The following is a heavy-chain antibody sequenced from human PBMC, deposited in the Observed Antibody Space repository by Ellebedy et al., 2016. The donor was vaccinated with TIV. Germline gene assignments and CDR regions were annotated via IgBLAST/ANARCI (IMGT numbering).Heavy chain of an antibody. J-gene: IGHJ4*02. CDR1: GFIFSNHA. Sequence: PGGSLRLSCAASGFIFSNHAMHWVRQAPGKGLEWVALIPHDGSNQYYADSVKGRFTISRDNSKSALFLQMNSLRAEDTALYYCASETGRYHDLDNWGQGSLVIVSS. D-gene: IGHD1-14*01. V-gene: IGHV3-30*04. CDR2: IPHDGSNQ. CDR3: ASETGRYHDLDN.